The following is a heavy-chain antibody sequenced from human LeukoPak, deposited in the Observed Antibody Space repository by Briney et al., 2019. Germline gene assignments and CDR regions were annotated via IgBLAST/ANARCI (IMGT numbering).Heavy chain of an antibody. CDR3: ARDSKVFNYYMDV. J-gene: IGHJ6*03. Sequence: SETLSLTCTVSGGSISSSSYYWSWIRQPAGKGLEWIGRINTSGSSNYKSSLKSRVTMSVDTSKKQFSLKVNSVTAADTAVYYCARDSKVFNYYMDVWGKGTTVTISS. CDR2: INTSGSS. D-gene: IGHD3-3*01. CDR1: GGSISSSSYY. V-gene: IGHV4-61*02.